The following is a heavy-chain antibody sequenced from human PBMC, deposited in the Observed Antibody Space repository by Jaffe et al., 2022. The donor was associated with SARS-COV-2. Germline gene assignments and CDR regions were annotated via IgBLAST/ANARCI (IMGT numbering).Heavy chain of an antibody. Sequence: QVQLQESGPGLVKPSGTLSLTCAVSGGSISSTHWWSWVRQPPGKGLEWIGEIHHSGSTKYNPSLKSRVTISVDKSKNQFSLKLSSVTAADTAVYYCARVRYDLWTAAYGLDVWGQGTTVTVSS. CDR1: GGSISSTHW. D-gene: IGHD3-3*01. V-gene: IGHV4-4*02. J-gene: IGHJ6*02. CDR3: ARVRYDLWTAAYGLDV. CDR2: IHHSGST.